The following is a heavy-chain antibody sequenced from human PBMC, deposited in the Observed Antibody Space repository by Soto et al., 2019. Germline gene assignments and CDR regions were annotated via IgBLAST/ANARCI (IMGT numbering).Heavy chain of an antibody. CDR2: IDWDDDK. CDR3: ALSSITGTPSHWFDS. J-gene: IGHJ5*01. D-gene: IGHD1-20*01. CDR1: GFSLSTSGMC. Sequence: SGPTLVNPTQTLTLTWTFSGFSLSTSGMCVSWICQPPGKALEWLARIDWDDDKYYSTSLKTRLTISKDTSKNQVVLTMTNMDPVDTATYYCALSSITGTPSHWFDSSGQGTPVTVSS. V-gene: IGHV2-70*11.